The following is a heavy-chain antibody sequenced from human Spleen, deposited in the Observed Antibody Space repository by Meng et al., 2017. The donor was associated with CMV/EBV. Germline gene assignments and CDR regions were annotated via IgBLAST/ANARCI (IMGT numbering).Heavy chain of an antibody. V-gene: IGHV4-39*01. Sequence: SETLSLTCTVSGGSISSSSYYWGWIRQPPGKGLEWIGSIYYSGSTYYNPSLKSRVTISVDTSKNQFSLKLSSVTAADTAVYYCARRKRLVASFFDYWGQGTLVTVSS. J-gene: IGHJ4*02. CDR2: IYYSGST. CDR3: ARRKRLVASFFDY. D-gene: IGHD6-6*01. CDR1: GGSISSSSYY.